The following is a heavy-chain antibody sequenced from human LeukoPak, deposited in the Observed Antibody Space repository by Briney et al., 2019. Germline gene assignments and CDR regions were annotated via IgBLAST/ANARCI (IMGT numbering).Heavy chain of an antibody. CDR3: AKQMAVDYFDY. CDR1: GLTFSSYA. Sequence: GGSLRLSCAASGLTFSSYAMSWVRQAPGKGLEWVAVISYDGKNEYYTDSVKGRFTISRDNAKNTVYLQMNSLKPEDTAVYYCAKQMAVDYFDYWGQGTLVTVSS. CDR2: ISYDGKNE. J-gene: IGHJ4*02. V-gene: IGHV3-30*18. D-gene: IGHD5-24*01.